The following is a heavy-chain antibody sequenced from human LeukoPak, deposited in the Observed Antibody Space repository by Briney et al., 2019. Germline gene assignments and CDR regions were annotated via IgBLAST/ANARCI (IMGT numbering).Heavy chain of an antibody. CDR2: IWHDGSNK. CDR1: GFIFSSYS. V-gene: IGHV3-33*08. Sequence: PGGSLRLSCAASGFIFSSYSMTWVRQVPGKGLEWVAVIWHDGSNKYYADSVKGRFTISRDSSKNMLYLQMNSLRAEDTAAYYCARGKTTVATGELAYWGQGTLVTVSS. CDR3: ARGKTTVATGELAY. J-gene: IGHJ4*02. D-gene: IGHD4-17*01.